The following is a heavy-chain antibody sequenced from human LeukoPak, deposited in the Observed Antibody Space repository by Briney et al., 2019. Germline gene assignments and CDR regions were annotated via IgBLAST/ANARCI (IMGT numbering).Heavy chain of an antibody. CDR3: ANVYSSGWSYYYMDV. CDR1: GGSISSSSYY. CDR2: IYYSGST. V-gene: IGHV4-39*01. D-gene: IGHD6-19*01. J-gene: IGHJ6*03. Sequence: SPSESLSLTCTVSGGSISSSSYYWGWIRQPPGKGREWIGSIYYSGSTYYNPSLKSRVTISVDTSKNQFSLKLSSVTAADTAVYYCANVYSSGWSYYYMDVWGKGTTVTVSS.